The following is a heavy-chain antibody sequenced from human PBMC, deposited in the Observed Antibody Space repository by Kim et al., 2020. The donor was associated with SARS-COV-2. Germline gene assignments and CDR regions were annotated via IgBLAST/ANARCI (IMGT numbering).Heavy chain of an antibody. V-gene: IGHV3-23*01. CDR2: IHSTGVSA. D-gene: IGHD4-17*01. Sequence: GGSLRLSCAASGFTFSTFAMSWVRQAPGRGLQWVSSIHSTGVSAFYADSVKGRFSVSRDNSKNTLYLQMDSLRAEDTALYYCAKRKDYGDYTPSFDVWGQGTMVTVSS. CDR1: GFTFSTFA. J-gene: IGHJ3*01. CDR3: AKRKDYGDYTPSFDV.